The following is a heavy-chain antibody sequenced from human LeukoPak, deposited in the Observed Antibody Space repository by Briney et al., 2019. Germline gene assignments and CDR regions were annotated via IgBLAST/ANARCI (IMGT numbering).Heavy chain of an antibody. CDR1: GGSISSYY. V-gene: IGHV4-59*01. CDR2: IYYSGST. CDR3: ARGGPNLRFDL. Sequence: SETLSLTCTVSGGSISSYYWSWIRQPPGKGLEWIGYIYYSGSTYYNPSLRSRVTISVDTSKNQFSLKLSSVTAADTAVYYCARGGPNLRFDLWGRGTLVTVSS. D-gene: IGHD2-8*01. J-gene: IGHJ2*01.